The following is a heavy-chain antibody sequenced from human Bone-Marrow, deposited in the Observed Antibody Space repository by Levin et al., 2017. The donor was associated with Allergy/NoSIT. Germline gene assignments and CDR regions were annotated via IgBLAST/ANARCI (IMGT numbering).Heavy chain of an antibody. CDR1: GGSFSGYY. Sequence: SETLSLTCAVYGGSFSGYYWSWIRQPPGKGLEWIGEINHSGSTNYNPSLKSRVTISVDTSKNQFSLKLSSVTAADTAVYYCARGLIAAAGPNFDYWGQGTLVTVSS. CDR3: ARGLIAAAGPNFDY. V-gene: IGHV4-34*01. CDR2: INHSGST. J-gene: IGHJ4*02. D-gene: IGHD6-13*01.